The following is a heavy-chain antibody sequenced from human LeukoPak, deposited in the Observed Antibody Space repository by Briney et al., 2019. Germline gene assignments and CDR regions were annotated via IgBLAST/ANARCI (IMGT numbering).Heavy chain of an antibody. CDR2: INPNSGGT. CDR3: ARGWYQLLSSFYFDY. Sequence: VASVKVSCKASGYTFTGYYMHWVRQAPGQGLEWMGWINPNSGGTNYAQKFQGRVTMTRDTSISTAYMELSRLRSDDTAVYYCARGWYQLLSSFYFDYWGQGTLVTVSS. J-gene: IGHJ4*02. CDR1: GYTFTGYY. V-gene: IGHV1-2*02. D-gene: IGHD2-2*01.